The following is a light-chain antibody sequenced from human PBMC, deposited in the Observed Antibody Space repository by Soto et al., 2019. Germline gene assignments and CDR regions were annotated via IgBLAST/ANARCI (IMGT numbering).Light chain of an antibody. CDR1: QNITRY. Sequence: DIQMTQSPSSLSASVGDRVIITCRASQNITRYLNWYQQKEGKAPKVLIYGASNLQGGVPSRFSGSGSATYCTLTISSLQPEDSATYYCQQSDSTPRTFGQGTKLEIK. J-gene: IGKJ2*01. CDR3: QQSDSTPRT. V-gene: IGKV1-39*01. CDR2: GAS.